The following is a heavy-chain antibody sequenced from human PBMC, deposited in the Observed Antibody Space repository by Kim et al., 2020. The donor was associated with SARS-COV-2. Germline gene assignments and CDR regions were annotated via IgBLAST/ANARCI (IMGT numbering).Heavy chain of an antibody. CDR3: GRALVYGVDV. V-gene: IGHV7-4-1*02. CDR2: ISTSTGNP. Sequence: ASVKVSCKASGYTFTTHSLNWVRQAPGQGFEWMGWISTSTGNPTYAQGFTGRFVFSLDTYVSTAYLQINSLKAEDSAVYYCGRALVYGVDVWGQGTTVTVSS. CDR1: GYTFTTHS. J-gene: IGHJ6*02.